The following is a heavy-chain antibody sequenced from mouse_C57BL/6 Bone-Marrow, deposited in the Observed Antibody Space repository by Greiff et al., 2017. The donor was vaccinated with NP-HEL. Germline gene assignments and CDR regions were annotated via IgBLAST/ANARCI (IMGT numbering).Heavy chain of an antibody. CDR3: ARWPITTVVATPFDY. Sequence: QVQLQQSGAELARPGASVKLSCKASGYTFTSYGISWVKQRTGQGLEWIGELYPRRGNTYYNEKFKGKDTLTADKSSSKAYMELRSLPSSDSAVYFCARWPITTVVATPFDYWGQGTTLTVSS. CDR2: LYPRRGNT. CDR1: GYTFTSYG. D-gene: IGHD1-1*01. J-gene: IGHJ2*01. V-gene: IGHV1-81*01.